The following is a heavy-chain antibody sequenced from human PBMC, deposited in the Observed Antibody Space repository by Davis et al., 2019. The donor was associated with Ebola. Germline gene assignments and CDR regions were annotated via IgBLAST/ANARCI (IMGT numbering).Heavy chain of an antibody. CDR3: AREPHYDFWSGAPSDY. D-gene: IGHD3-3*01. CDR1: GYAFTSYY. V-gene: IGHV1-46*01. Sequence: ASVQVSCKASGYAFTSYYMHWVRQAPGQGREWMGIINPSGGSTSYAQKFQGRVTMTRDTSTSTVYMELSSLRSEDTAVYYCAREPHYDFWSGAPSDYWGQGTLVTVSS. J-gene: IGHJ4*02. CDR2: INPSGGST.